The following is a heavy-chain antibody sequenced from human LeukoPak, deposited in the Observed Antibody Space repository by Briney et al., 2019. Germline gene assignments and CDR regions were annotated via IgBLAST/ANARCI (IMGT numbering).Heavy chain of an antibody. CDR2: IRTRINCSTT. D-gene: IGHD4-23*01. Sequence: GSLRLSCAASGFIFSDYIMDWVRKAPGKGLEWVGRIRTRINCSTTEYAASVKGRFTISRDDSKNSMYLHMNSLKTEDTAVYHCSRDGGEGGNSAFHIWGQGTMVTVSS. CDR3: SRDGGEGGNSAFHI. V-gene: IGHV3-72*01. J-gene: IGHJ3*02. CDR1: GFIFSDYI.